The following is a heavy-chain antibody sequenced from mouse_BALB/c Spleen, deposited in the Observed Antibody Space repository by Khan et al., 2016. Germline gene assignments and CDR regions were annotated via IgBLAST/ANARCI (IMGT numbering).Heavy chain of an antibody. Sequence: EVQLQESGPGLVKPSQSLSLTCTVTGYSITSDYAWNWIRQFPGNKLEWMGYISYSGNTSYNPSLKSRISITRATSTNPFFLQLNSVTTEDTATYDCTRRDYGGLCDYWAQGTTLTVAS. D-gene: IGHD2-4*01. CDR2: ISYSGNT. CDR3: TRRDYGGLCDY. J-gene: IGHJ2*01. V-gene: IGHV3-2*02. CDR1: GYSITSDYA.